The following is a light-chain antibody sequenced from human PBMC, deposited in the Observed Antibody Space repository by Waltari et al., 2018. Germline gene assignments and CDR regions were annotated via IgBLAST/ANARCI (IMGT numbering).Light chain of an antibody. V-gene: IGKV3-20*01. CDR2: GAS. Sequence: EIVLTQSPGILSLSPGERATLSCRASQSVSRTLAWYQQRPGQAPRLLIYGASSRATGIPDRFSGGRSGTDFSLTISRLEPEDFAVYYCQHYVRLPATFGQGTNVEIK. CDR1: QSVSRT. J-gene: IGKJ1*01. CDR3: QHYVRLPAT.